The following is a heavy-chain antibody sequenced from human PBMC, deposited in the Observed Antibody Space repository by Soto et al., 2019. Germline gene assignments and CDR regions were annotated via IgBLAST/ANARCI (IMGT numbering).Heavy chain of an antibody. Sequence: ASVKVSCKASGYTFTSYAMHWVRQAPGQRLEWMGWINAGNGNTKYSQKFQGRVTITRDTSASTAYMELSSLRSEDTAVYYCARLGFGDLYRDAFDIWGQGTMVTVSS. CDR2: INAGNGNT. CDR3: ARLGFGDLYRDAFDI. J-gene: IGHJ3*02. CDR1: GYTFTSYA. V-gene: IGHV1-3*01. D-gene: IGHD3-10*01.